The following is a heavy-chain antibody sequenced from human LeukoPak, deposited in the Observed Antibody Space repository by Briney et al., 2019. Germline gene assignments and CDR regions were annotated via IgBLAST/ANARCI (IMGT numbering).Heavy chain of an antibody. D-gene: IGHD4-17*01. CDR3: ARVYGDYTAPFDY. Sequence: PSETLSLTCTVSGGSISSSSYYWGWIRQPPGKGLEWIGNIYYSGTTYYNPSLKSRVTISVDTSKNQISLRLSSVTAADTAVYYCARVYGDYTAPFDYWGQGTLVTVST. CDR1: GGSISSSSYY. J-gene: IGHJ4*02. V-gene: IGHV4-39*07. CDR2: IYYSGTT.